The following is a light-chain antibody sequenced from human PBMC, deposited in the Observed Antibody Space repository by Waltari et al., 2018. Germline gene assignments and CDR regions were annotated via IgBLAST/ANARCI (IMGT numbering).Light chain of an antibody. CDR1: QSIGSY. Sequence: EVVLTQSPGTLSLSPGEGATLSCRARQSIGSYLGWYQQKPGQAPRPLISGTSSRATGIPDRFIGSGSWTDFTLTISSLEPEDFAVYYCQQYASTPPTFGQGTKLE. J-gene: IGKJ1*01. CDR3: QQYASTPPT. V-gene: IGKV3-20*01. CDR2: GTS.